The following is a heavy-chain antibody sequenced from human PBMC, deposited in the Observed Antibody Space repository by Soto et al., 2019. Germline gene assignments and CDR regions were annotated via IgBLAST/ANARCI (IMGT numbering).Heavy chain of an antibody. D-gene: IGHD6-19*01. CDR1: HGSISTYF. CDR2: GST. V-gene: IGHV4-59*01. J-gene: IGHJ4*02. CDR3: ARSVGRAGWLDY. Sequence: QVQLQESGPGLVKPSETLSLTCTVSHGSISTYFWSWVRQPPGKGLEWIGGSTNYNPSLKSRVTIXVXXSKNQCSRKLSSVTSADTAMYYCARSVGRAGWLDYWGQGTLVTVSS.